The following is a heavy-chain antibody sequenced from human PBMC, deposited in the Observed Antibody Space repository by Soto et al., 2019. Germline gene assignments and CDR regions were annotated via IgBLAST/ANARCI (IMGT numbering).Heavy chain of an antibody. V-gene: IGHV1-18*01. J-gene: IGHJ6*02. CDR3: ARDSIAAAANYGMDV. CDR1: GYTFTSYG. CDR2: ISAYNGNT. Sequence: ASVKVSCKASGYTFTSYGISWVRQAPGQGLEWMGWISAYNGNTNYAQKLQGRVTMTTDTSTSTAYMELRSLRSDDTAVYYCARDSIAAAANYGMDVSGQGTTVIVAS. D-gene: IGHD6-13*01.